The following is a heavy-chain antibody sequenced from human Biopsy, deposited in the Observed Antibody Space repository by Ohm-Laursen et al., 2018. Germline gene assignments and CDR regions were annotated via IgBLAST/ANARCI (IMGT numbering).Heavy chain of an antibody. D-gene: IGHD4-11*01. V-gene: IGHV4-59*02. CDR1: GGSASSYL. CDR2: IYNSGST. CDR3: ASFNDYKGSWFDP. J-gene: IGHJ5*02. Sequence: SETLSLTWSVSGGSASSYLWSWIRQPPGKGLEWIGNIYNSGSTSYNPSLKSRVTISVDTSKNQFSLKLNSATAADMAVYYCASFNDYKGSWFDPWGQGTLVTVSS.